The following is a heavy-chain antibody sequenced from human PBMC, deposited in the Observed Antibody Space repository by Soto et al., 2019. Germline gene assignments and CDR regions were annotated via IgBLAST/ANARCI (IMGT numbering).Heavy chain of an antibody. CDR3: AKDRGVEISPIAAADQYFQH. CDR2: ISGSGGST. J-gene: IGHJ1*01. Sequence: GGSLRLSCAASGFTFSSYAMSWVRQAPGKGLEWVSAISGSGGSTYYADSVKGRFTISRDNSKNTLYLQMNSLRAEDTAVYYCAKDRGVEISPIAAADQYFQHWGQGTLVTVSS. CDR1: GFTFSSYA. D-gene: IGHD6-13*01. V-gene: IGHV3-23*01.